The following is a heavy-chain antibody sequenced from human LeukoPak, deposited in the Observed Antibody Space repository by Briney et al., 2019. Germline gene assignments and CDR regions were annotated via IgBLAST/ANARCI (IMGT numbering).Heavy chain of an antibody. CDR1: GFTLSSYG. CDR3: AKAEQWLGYYFDY. J-gene: IGHJ4*02. CDR2: ISYDGSNK. V-gene: IGHV3-30*18. D-gene: IGHD6-19*01. Sequence: GGSLRLSCAASGFTLSSYGMHWVRQAPGKGLEWVAVISYDGSNKYYADSVKGRFTISRDNSKNTLYLQMNSLRAEDTAVYYCAKAEQWLGYYFDYWGQGTLVTVSS.